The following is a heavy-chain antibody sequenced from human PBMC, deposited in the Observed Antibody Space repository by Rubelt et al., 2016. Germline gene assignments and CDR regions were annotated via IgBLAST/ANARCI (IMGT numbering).Heavy chain of an antibody. CDR3: ARERLRQFDY. Sequence: QVQLVQSGAEVKKPGASVKVSCKASGYTFTGYYMHWVRQAPGQGLEWMGWINPNSGGTNYAQRFQGWVTITADESTSTAYMELSSLRSEDTAVYYCARERLRQFDYWGQGTLVTVSS. CDR1: GYTFTGYY. CDR2: INPNSGGT. V-gene: IGHV1-2*04. D-gene: IGHD4-17*01. J-gene: IGHJ4*02.